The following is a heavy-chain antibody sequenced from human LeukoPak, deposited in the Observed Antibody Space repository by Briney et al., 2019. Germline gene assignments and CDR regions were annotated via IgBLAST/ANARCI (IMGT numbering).Heavy chain of an antibody. D-gene: IGHD5-24*01. J-gene: IGHJ4*02. Sequence: SETLSLTCTVSGGSISSSSYYWGWIRQPPGKGLEWIGSIYYSGSTYYNPSLKSRVTISVDTSKNQFSLKLSSVTAADTAVYYCARHSSGYIGGDFAYWGQGTLVTVSS. V-gene: IGHV4-39*01. CDR3: ARHSSGYIGGDFAY. CDR1: GGSISSSSYY. CDR2: IYYSGST.